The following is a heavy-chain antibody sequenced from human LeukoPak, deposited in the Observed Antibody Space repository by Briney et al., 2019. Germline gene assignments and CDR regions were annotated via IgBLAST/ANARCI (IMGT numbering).Heavy chain of an antibody. D-gene: IGHD4-23*01. CDR2: FSASDGSR. J-gene: IGHJ4*02. Sequence: GGSLRLSCEASGFSFSSYCMSWVRQAPGGGLEWVSGFSASDGSRYYADSVKGRFTTSRDNSKNTLYLQMNSLRAEDTAVYYCAKNIGGFDYWGQGTLVTVSS. CDR1: GFSFSSYC. V-gene: IGHV3-23*01. CDR3: AKNIGGFDY.